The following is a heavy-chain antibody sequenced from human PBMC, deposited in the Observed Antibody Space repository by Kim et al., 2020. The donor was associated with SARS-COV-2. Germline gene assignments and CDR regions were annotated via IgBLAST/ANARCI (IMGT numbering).Heavy chain of an antibody. D-gene: IGHD2-8*01. J-gene: IGHJ6*02. V-gene: IGHV4-59*01. CDR3: ARFGMLEDGMDV. Sequence: NSTPSPMSRVTISVDPSKNQFSLKLSSGTAADTAVYYCARFGMLEDGMDVWGQGTTVTVSS.